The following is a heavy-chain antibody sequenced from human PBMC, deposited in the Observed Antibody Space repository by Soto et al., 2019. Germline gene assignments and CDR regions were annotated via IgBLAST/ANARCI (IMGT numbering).Heavy chain of an antibody. D-gene: IGHD3-22*01. J-gene: IGHJ4*02. CDR2: IDWDDDK. Sequence: SGPTLVNPTQTLTLTCTFSGFSLSTSGMCVSWIRQPPGKALEWLALIDWDDDKYYSTSLKTRLTISKDTSKNQVVLTMTNMDPVDTATYYCARFDKGYDSSGPYFDYWGQGTLVTVSS. V-gene: IGHV2-70*01. CDR3: ARFDKGYDSSGPYFDY. CDR1: GFSLSTSGMC.